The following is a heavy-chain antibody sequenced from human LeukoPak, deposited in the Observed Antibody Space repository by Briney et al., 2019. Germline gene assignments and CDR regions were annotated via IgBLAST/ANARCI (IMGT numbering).Heavy chain of an antibody. Sequence: PSETLSLTCAVYGGSFSGYYWSWIRQPPGKGLEWIGEINHSGSTNYNPSLKSRVTISVDTSKNQFSLKLSSVTAADTAVYYCARSHQAYYYYYMDVWGKGTTVTVSS. J-gene: IGHJ6*03. CDR3: ARSHQAYYYYYMDV. V-gene: IGHV4-34*01. CDR2: INHSGST. CDR1: GGSFSGYY.